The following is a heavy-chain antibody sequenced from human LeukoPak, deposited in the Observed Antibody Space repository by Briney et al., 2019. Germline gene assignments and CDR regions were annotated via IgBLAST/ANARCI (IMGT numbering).Heavy chain of an antibody. CDR2: INPNSGGT. Sequence: GASVKVSCKASGYTFTAYFMHWVRQAPGQGLEWMGWINPNSGGTNYAQKFQGRVTMTRNTSISTAYMELSSLRSDDTAVYYCARGDVVVPAAIGFDYWGQGTLVTVSS. CDR1: GYTFTAYF. CDR3: ARGDVVVPAAIGFDY. J-gene: IGHJ4*02. D-gene: IGHD2-2*01. V-gene: IGHV1-2*02.